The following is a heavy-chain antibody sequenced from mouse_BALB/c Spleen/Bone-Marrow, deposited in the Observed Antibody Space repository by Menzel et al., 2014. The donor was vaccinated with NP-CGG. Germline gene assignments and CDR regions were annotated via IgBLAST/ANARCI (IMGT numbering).Heavy chain of an antibody. J-gene: IGHJ4*01. Sequence: EVQLQQSGPGLVKPSQSLSLTCTVTGYSITSDYAWNWIRQFPGNKLEWMGYISYSGSTSYNPSLKSRISITRDTSKNQFFLQLNAVTTEDTATYYCAIWRYAMDYWGQGTSVTVSS. CDR1: GYSITSDYA. D-gene: IGHD1-1*02. V-gene: IGHV3-2*02. CDR2: ISYSGST. CDR3: AIWRYAMDY.